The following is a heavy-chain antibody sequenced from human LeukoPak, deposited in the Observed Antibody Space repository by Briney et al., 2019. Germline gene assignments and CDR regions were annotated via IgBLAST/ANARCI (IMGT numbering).Heavy chain of an antibody. CDR2: IYYSGNT. CDR3: ARVPPYYYYMDV. Sequence: SETLSLTCTVSGVSISSGNSYWGWIRQPPGKGLEWIGSIYYSGNTYYNASLKSQVSISIDTSKNQFSLRLTSVTAADTAVYYCARVPPYYYYMDVWGKGTTVTISS. V-gene: IGHV4-39*01. J-gene: IGHJ6*03. CDR1: GVSISSGNSY.